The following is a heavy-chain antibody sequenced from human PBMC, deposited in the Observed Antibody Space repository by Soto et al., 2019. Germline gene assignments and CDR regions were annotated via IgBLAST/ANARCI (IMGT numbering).Heavy chain of an antibody. J-gene: IGHJ4*02. CDR3: ARHTYYDGSGYYFAY. CDR1: GFSLSTTGMC. CDR2: IDSDDDK. V-gene: IGHV2-70*01. D-gene: IGHD3-22*01. Sequence: SGPTLVNPTQTLTLTCTFSGFSLSTTGMCVSWLRQPPGKALEWLALIDSDDDKYYSTSLRTRLTISKDTSKNKVALTMTNMDPVDTATYFCARHTYYDGSGYYFAYWGQGTPVTVS.